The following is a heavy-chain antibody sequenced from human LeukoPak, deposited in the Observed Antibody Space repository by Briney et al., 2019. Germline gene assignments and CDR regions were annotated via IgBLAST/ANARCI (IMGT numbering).Heavy chain of an antibody. CDR2: MNPNSGNT. CDR1: GYTFTSYD. J-gene: IGHJ3*01. D-gene: IGHD6-13*01. CDR3: ARSIAAARLFSL. Sequence: ASVKVSCKASGYTFTSYDINWVRQAPGQGLEWMGWMNPNSGNTGYAQKFQGRVTMTRNTSISTAYMELSSLRSEDTAVYYCARSIAAARLFSLWGQGTMVTVSS. V-gene: IGHV1-8*01.